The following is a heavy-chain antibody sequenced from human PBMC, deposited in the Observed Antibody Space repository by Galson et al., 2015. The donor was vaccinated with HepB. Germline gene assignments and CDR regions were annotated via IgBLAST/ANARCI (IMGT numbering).Heavy chain of an antibody. CDR1: GGSISSSSYY. J-gene: IGHJ2*01. V-gene: IGHV4-39*01. Sequence: TLSLTCTVSGGSISSSSYYWGWIRQPPGKGLEWIGSIYYSGSTYYNPSLKSRVTISVDTSKNQFSLKLSSVTAADTAVYYCARPYYDILTGYYFWWYFDLWGRGTLVTVSS. D-gene: IGHD3-9*01. CDR2: IYYSGST. CDR3: ARPYYDILTGYYFWWYFDL.